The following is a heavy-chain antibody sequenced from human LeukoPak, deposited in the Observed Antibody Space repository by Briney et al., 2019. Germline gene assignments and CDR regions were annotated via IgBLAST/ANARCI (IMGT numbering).Heavy chain of an antibody. CDR3: VIVVVPAAAFDP. CDR1: GFTFSSYS. CDR2: ISSSSSTI. Sequence: GGSLRLSCAASGFTFSSYSMNWVRQAPGKGLEWVSYISSSSSTIYYADSVKGRFTISRGNAKNSLYLQMNSLRAEDTAVYYCVIVVVPAAAFDPWGQGTLVTVSS. V-gene: IGHV3-48*01. D-gene: IGHD2-2*01. J-gene: IGHJ5*02.